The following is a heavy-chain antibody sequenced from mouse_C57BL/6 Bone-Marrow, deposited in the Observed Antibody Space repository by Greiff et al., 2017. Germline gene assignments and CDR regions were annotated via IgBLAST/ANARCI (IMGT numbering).Heavy chain of an antibody. J-gene: IGHJ4*01. CDR3: ARRGYYVGYAMDY. V-gene: IGHV5-6*02. D-gene: IGHD2-3*01. CDR1: GFTFSSYG. Sequence: EVKLMESGGDLVKPGGSLKLSCAASGFTFSSYGMSWVRQTPDKRLEWVATISSGGSYTYYPDSVKGRFTISRDNAKHTRYLQMSSLKSEDTAVYYCARRGYYVGYAMDYWGRGTSVTVTS. CDR2: ISSGGSYT.